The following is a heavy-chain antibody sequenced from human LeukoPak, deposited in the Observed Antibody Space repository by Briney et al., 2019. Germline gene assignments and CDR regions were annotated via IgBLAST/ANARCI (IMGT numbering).Heavy chain of an antibody. Sequence: GGSLRLSCAASGFTVSTYDMSGVRQAPGKGLEWVSSISGSGGSTYYADSVKGRFTTSRDNSKNTLSLQMNSLRAEDTAVFYCAKDQSSTRCFGICDHASDVWGHGTMVTVSS. V-gene: IGHV3-23*01. CDR3: AKDQSSTRCFGICDHASDV. D-gene: IGHD2-2*01. J-gene: IGHJ3*01. CDR1: GFTVSTYD. CDR2: ISGSGGST.